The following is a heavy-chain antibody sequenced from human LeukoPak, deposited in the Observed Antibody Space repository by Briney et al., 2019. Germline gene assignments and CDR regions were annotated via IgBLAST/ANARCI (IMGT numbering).Heavy chain of an antibody. CDR3: ARDSGYADY. CDR1: GFTFSSYA. D-gene: IGHD5-12*01. Sequence: GGSLRLSCAASGFTFSSYAMHWVSQAPGKGLEWVAVISYDGSNKYYADSVKGRFTISRDNSKNTLYLQMNSLRAEDTAVYYCARDSGYADYWGQGTLVTVSS. CDR2: ISYDGSNK. V-gene: IGHV3-30-3*01. J-gene: IGHJ4*02.